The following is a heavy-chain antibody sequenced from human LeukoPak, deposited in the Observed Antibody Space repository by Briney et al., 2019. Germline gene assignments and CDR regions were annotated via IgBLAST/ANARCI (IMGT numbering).Heavy chain of an antibody. CDR2: IYYSGTT. Sequence: TSETLSLTCTVSGGPIRSSNDYWGWVRQPPGKGLEWIGSIYYSGTTYYSPSLRSRVTIYVDTSKQQFSLKLTSVTAADTAVYYLARTVLVARPGGMDVRGQGTTVTVSS. D-gene: IGHD2-2*01. V-gene: IGHV4-39*01. J-gene: IGHJ6*02. CDR1: GGPIRSSNDY. CDR3: ARTVLVARPGGMDV.